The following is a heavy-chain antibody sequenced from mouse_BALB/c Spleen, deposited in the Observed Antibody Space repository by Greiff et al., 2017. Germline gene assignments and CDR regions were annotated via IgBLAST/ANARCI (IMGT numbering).Heavy chain of an antibody. Sequence: VHVKQSGAELVRPGALVKLSCKASGFNIKDYYMHWVKQRPEQGLEWIGWIDPENGNTIYDPKFQGKASITADTSSNTAYLQLSSLTSEDTAVYYCARSTMITTYYAMDYWGQGTSVTVSS. CDR1: GFNIKDYY. V-gene: IGHV14-1*02. CDR3: ARSTMITTYYAMDY. J-gene: IGHJ4*01. CDR2: IDPENGNT. D-gene: IGHD2-4*01.